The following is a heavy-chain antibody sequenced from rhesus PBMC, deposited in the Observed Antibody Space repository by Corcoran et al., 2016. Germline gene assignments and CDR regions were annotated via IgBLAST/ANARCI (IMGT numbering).Heavy chain of an antibody. CDR2: VYGKSAST. CDR3: SRGPGAWFFQY. D-gene: IGHD6-31*01. J-gene: IGHJ4*01. V-gene: IGHV4S9*01. Sequence: VQLQGSGPGLVKPSETLSLACDVSGSSITDNYYWHWIRHPPGKGLEWIGNVYGKSASTDYNPSLKSRVTISKDTSKNQFFLKLNSVTAADTAVYFCSRGPGAWFFQYWGQGVLVTVSS. CDR1: GSSITDNYY.